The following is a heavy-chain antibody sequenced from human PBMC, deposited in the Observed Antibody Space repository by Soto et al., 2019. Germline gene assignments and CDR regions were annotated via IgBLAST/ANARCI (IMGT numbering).Heavy chain of an antibody. CDR3: ARDKSQQQLDYYFDY. J-gene: IGHJ4*02. CDR1: GYTFTSYY. D-gene: IGHD6-13*01. V-gene: IGHV1-46*03. CDR2: INPSGGGT. Sequence: ASVKVSCKASGYTFTSYYMHWVRQAPGQGLEWMGIINPSGGGTSYAQKFQGRVTMTGDTSTSTVYMELSSLRSEDTAVYYCARDKSQQQLDYYFDYWGQGTLVTVSS.